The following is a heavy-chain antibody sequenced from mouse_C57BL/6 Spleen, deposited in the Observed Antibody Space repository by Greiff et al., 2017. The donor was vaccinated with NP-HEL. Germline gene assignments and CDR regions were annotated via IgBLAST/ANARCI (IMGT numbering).Heavy chain of an antibody. CDR3: ARDMGLRVFDV. J-gene: IGHJ1*03. Sequence: QVQLQQPGAELVKPGASVKLSCKASGYTFTSYWMQWVKQRPGQGLEWIGEIDPSDSYTNYNQKFKGKATLTVDTSSSTAYMQLSSLTSEDSAVYYCARDMGLRVFDVWGTGTTVTVSS. CDR2: IDPSDSYT. D-gene: IGHD2-4*01. V-gene: IGHV1-50*01. CDR1: GYTFTSYW.